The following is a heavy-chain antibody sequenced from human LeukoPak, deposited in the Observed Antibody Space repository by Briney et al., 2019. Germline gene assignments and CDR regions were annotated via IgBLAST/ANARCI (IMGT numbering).Heavy chain of an antibody. CDR2: LNPSDGST. V-gene: IGHV1-46*01. Sequence: ASVKVSCKASGYTFTSYYMHWVRQAPGQGVEWMGILNPSDGSTSYAQKFQGRVTMTRDTTTSTVYMELRRLKSEDTEVYYCERDKYGSGWYIDYWGQGTLVTVSS. J-gene: IGHJ4*02. CDR1: GYTFTSYY. CDR3: ERDKYGSGWYIDY. D-gene: IGHD6-19*01.